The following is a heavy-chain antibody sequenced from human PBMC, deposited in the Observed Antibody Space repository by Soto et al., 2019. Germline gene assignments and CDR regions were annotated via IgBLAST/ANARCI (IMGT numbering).Heavy chain of an antibody. Sequence: QVQLVESGGGVVQPGRSLRLSCAASGFTFSSYAMHWVRQAPGKGLEWVAVISYDGSNKYYADSVKGRFTISRDNSKNTLYLQMNRLRAEDTAVYYCARGTGFYGDSSRMDVWGQGTTVTVSS. CDR2: ISYDGSNK. CDR1: GFTFSSYA. V-gene: IGHV3-30-3*01. D-gene: IGHD4-17*01. CDR3: ARGTGFYGDSSRMDV. J-gene: IGHJ6*02.